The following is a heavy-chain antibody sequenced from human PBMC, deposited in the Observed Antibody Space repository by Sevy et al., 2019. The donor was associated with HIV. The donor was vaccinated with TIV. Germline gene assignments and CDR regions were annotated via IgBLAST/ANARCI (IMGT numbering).Heavy chain of an antibody. V-gene: IGHV4-39*02. J-gene: IGHJ3*01. CDR2: IYYSGTT. CDR1: DVSISSGTNY. D-gene: IGHD6-19*01. CDR3: ARQRGGWYEYDATDV. Sequence: SETLSLTCTVSDVSISSGTNYWGWIRQPPGKGLEWIGSIYYSGTTYYNPSLKSRVTMSADTSMNHFSLKLSSVTVAETTVYYCARQRGGWYEYDATDVWGQGTMVTVSS.